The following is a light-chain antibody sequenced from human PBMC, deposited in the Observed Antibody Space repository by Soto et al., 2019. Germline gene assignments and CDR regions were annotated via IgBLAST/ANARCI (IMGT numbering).Light chain of an antibody. V-gene: IGKV2D-29*02. CDR3: MQSTQLPPT. CDR2: EVS. J-gene: IGKJ5*01. Sequence: DVVMTQTPLSLSVAPGQPASISCKSSQSLLHITGETFLFWYLQKPGQSPQLLIYEVSTRVSGVPDRFSGGGSGTDFTLEISRVKTDDVGIYYCMQSTQLPPTFGQGTRLEIK. CDR1: QSLLHITGETF.